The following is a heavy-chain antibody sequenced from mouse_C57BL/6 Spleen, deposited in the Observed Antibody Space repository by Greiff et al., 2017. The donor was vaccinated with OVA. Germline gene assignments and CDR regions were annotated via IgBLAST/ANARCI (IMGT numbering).Heavy chain of an antibody. Sequence: EVQVVESGEGLVKPGGSLKLSCAASGFTFSSYAMSWVRQTPEKRLEWVAYISSGGDYIYYADTVKGRFTISRDNARNTLYLQMSSLKSEDTAMYYCTRDDPYGSPVDYWGQGTTLTVSS. CDR1: GFTFSSYA. D-gene: IGHD1-1*01. V-gene: IGHV5-9-1*02. CDR3: TRDDPYGSPVDY. J-gene: IGHJ2*01. CDR2: ISSGGDYI.